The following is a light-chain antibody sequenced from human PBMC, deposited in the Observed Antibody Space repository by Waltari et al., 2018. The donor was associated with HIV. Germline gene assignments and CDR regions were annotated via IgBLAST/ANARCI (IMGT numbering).Light chain of an antibody. CDR1: GLAKRY. Sequence: SYELTQPSSVSVSPGQTARITCSGDGLAKRYVRWFQQKPGQGPVLGIYKDIARPSGIPQPFSGSSSGTTVTLTISGAQVEDEADYYCFSAADNNLGVFGGGTKVTVL. J-gene: IGLJ3*02. CDR2: KDI. CDR3: FSAADNNLGV. V-gene: IGLV3-27*01.